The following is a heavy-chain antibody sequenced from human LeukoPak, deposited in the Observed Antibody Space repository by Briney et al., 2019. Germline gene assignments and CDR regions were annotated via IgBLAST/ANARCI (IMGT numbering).Heavy chain of an antibody. CDR3: ARDRSYLLKTGYYFDY. CDR2: IRYDGSNK. V-gene: IGHV3-30*02. J-gene: IGHJ4*02. Sequence: QPGGSLRLSCAASGFTFSSYGMHWVRQAPGKGLEWVAFIRYDGSNKYYADSVKGRFTISRDNSKNTLYLQMNSLRAEDTAVYYCARDRSYLLKTGYYFDYWGQGTLVTVSS. D-gene: IGHD5-18*01. CDR1: GFTFSSYG.